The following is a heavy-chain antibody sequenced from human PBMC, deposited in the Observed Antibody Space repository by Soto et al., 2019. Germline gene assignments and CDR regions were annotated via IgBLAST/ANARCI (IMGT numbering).Heavy chain of an antibody. V-gene: IGHV4-39*01. D-gene: IGHD6-19*01. Sequence: SETLSLTCTVSGGSISSSSYYWGWIRQPPGKGLEWIGYIYYSGSTYYNPSLKSRVTISVDTSKNHFSLKLSSVTAADTAVYYCARHGQWLVTGYYYYGMDVWGQGTTVTVSS. CDR1: GGSISSSSYY. CDR3: ARHGQWLVTGYYYYGMDV. J-gene: IGHJ6*02. CDR2: IYYSGST.